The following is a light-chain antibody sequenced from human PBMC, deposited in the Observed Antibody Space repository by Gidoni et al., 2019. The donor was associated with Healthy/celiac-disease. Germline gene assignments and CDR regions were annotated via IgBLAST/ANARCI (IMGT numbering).Light chain of an antibody. Sequence: SYVLTPPPSVSVAPGQTARITCGGNNIGSKSVHWYQQKPGQAPVLVVYDDSDRPSGITERFSGSNSGNTATLTISRVEAGDEADYYCQVWDSSSDHPVFGGGTKLTVL. V-gene: IGLV3-21*02. CDR3: QVWDSSSDHPV. CDR2: DDS. J-gene: IGLJ2*01. CDR1: NIGSKS.